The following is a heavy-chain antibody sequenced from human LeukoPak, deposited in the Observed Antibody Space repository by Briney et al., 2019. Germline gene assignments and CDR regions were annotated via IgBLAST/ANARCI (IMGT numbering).Heavy chain of an antibody. J-gene: IGHJ4*02. CDR1: GFTFSSYD. V-gene: IGHV3-30*03. D-gene: IGHD3-10*01. CDR3: ARDVDSASSLTLGY. Sequence: PGGSLRLSCAASGFTFSSYDIHWVRQAPGKGLEWVADISYDGSNKMYADSVKGRFTISRDNSKNTLYLQMSSLRAEDTAVYYCARDVDSASSLTLGYWGQGTLVTVSS. CDR2: ISYDGSNK.